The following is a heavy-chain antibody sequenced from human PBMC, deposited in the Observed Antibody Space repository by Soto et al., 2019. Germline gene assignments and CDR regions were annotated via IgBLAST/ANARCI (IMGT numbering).Heavy chain of an antibody. D-gene: IGHD3-3*01. CDR1: GFSLSTSGVG. CDR3: AHRRIGVSQWNYGDFDY. Sequence: SGPTLVNPTQTLTLTCTFSGFSLSTSGVGVGWIRQPPGKALEGLVIIYWDDDKRYSPSLRSRLTISKDTSKNQVVLIMTNVDPEDTATYFCAHRRIGVSQWNYGDFDYWGQGILVTVSS. CDR2: IYWDDDK. J-gene: IGHJ4*02. V-gene: IGHV2-5*02.